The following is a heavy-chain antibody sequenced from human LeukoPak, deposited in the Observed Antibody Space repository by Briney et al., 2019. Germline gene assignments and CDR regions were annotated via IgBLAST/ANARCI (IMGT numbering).Heavy chain of an antibody. V-gene: IGHV4-34*01. CDR1: GGSFSGYY. Sequence: KSSETLSLTCAVYGGSFSGYYWSWIRQPPGKGLEWIGEINHSGSTNYNPSLKSRVTISVDTSKNQFSLKLSSVTAADTAVYYCAREAVVTAIENYFDYWGQGTLVTVSS. J-gene: IGHJ4*02. CDR2: INHSGST. D-gene: IGHD2-21*02. CDR3: AREAVVTAIENYFDY.